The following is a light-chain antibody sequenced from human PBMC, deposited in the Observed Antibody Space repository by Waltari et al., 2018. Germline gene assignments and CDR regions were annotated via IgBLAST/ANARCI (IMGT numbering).Light chain of an antibody. CDR1: SLRSYY. J-gene: IGLJ2*01. CDR3: HSRDASGVGGS. CDR2: DKN. Sequence: SSELTQDPAVSVAMGQTVRTTCQGDSLRSYYSSWYQPRPGQAPRLVMYDKNNRPSGVPDRFSGSSSHNTASLTITGAQAEDEASYYCHSRDASGVGGSFGGGTKLTVL. V-gene: IGLV3-19*01.